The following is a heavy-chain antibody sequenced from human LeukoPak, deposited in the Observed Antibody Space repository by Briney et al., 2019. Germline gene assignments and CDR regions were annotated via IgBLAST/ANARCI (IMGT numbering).Heavy chain of an antibody. CDR2: IYNSGTT. CDR1: GGSISTGGYY. Sequence: PSQTLSLTCTVSGGSISTGGYYWTWIRQHPGKGLEWIGYIYNSGTTYYNPSLESRVTISVDTSENQFSLKLTSVTAADTAVYYCARDREYSSSGLVWFDPWGHGILVTVSS. CDR3: ARDREYSSSGLVWFDP. V-gene: IGHV4-31*03. D-gene: IGHD6-6*01. J-gene: IGHJ5*02.